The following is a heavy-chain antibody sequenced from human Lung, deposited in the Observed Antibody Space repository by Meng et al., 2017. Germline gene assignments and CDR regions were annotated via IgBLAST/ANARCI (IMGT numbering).Heavy chain of an antibody. CDR2: VYHSGST. D-gene: IGHD3-22*01. J-gene: IGHJ4*02. CDR3: AGDDSGYADFDS. V-gene: IGHV4-4*02. Sequence: QVQLQESGPGLVKPSGTLSLTCAGSGGSISSNNWWSWVRQTPGRGLEWIGEVYHSGSTNYNPFLKSRVIISVNNSKNQFSLKLTSVTAADTAVYYCAGDDSGYADFDSWGQGTLVTVSS. CDR1: GGSISSNNW.